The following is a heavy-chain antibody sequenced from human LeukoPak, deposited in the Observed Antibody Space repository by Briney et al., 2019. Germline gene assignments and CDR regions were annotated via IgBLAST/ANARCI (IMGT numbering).Heavy chain of an antibody. CDR3: ASRGGSYHRDEVDY. V-gene: IGHV4-34*01. CDR2: INHSGST. D-gene: IGHD1-26*01. J-gene: IGHJ4*02. CDR1: GGSISSYY. Sequence: SETLSLTCTVSGGSISSYYWSWIRQPPGKGLEWIGEINHSGSTNYNPSLKSRVTISVDTSKNQFSLKLSSVTAADTAVYYCASRGGSYHRDEVDYWGQGTLVTVSS.